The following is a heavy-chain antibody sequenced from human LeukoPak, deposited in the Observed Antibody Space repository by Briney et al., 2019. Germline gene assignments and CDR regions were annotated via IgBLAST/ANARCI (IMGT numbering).Heavy chain of an antibody. J-gene: IGHJ4*02. Sequence: ASVKVSCKASGYTFTSYGISWVRQAPGQGLEWMGWISAYNGNTNYAQKLQGRVTTTADTSTSTAYMELRSLRSDDTAVYYCARDLDDSYGYSPPFDYWGQGTLVTVSS. CDR2: ISAYNGNT. CDR1: GYTFTSYG. D-gene: IGHD5-18*01. V-gene: IGHV1-18*01. CDR3: ARDLDDSYGYSPPFDY.